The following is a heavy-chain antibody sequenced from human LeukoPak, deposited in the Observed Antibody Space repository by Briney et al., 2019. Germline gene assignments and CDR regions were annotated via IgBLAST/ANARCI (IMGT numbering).Heavy chain of an antibody. D-gene: IGHD3-3*01. Sequence: GGSLRLSCAASGFTFSSYAMPWVRQAPGKGLEWVSGISWNSGSIGYADSVKGRFTISRDNAKNSLYLQMNSLRAEDTALYYCAKDTGPQSTIFGVVTPYYYYYGMDVWGQGTTVTVSS. J-gene: IGHJ6*02. CDR1: GFTFSSYA. CDR2: ISWNSGSI. V-gene: IGHV3-9*01. CDR3: AKDTGPQSTIFGVVTPYYYYYGMDV.